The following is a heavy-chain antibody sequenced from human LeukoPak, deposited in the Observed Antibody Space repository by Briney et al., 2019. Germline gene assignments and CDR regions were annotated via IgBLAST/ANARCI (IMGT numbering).Heavy chain of an antibody. CDR3: ASRGDCSGGSCYGYWYFDL. CDR2: IYYSGST. V-gene: IGHV4-59*01. J-gene: IGHJ2*01. Sequence: PSETLSLTCSVSGGSMSSSYWSWIRQPPGRGLEWIGYIYYSGSTNYNPSLKSRLTISVDTSKNQFSLKLSSVTAADTAVYYCASRGDCSGGSCYGYWYFDLWGRGTLVTVSS. CDR1: GGSMSSSY. D-gene: IGHD2-15*01.